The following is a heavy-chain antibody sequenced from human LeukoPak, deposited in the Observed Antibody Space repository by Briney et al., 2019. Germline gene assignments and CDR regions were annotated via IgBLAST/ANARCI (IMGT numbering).Heavy chain of an antibody. CDR1: GGSISSGSYY. V-gene: IGHV4-61*02. J-gene: IGHJ4*02. Sequence: SQTLSLTCTVSGGSISSGSYYWSWIRQPAGKGLEWIGRIYTSGSTNYNPSLKSRVTISVDTSKNQFSLELSSVTAADTAVYYCAREGHGDYWGQGTLVTVSS. CDR3: AREGHGDY. CDR2: IYTSGST.